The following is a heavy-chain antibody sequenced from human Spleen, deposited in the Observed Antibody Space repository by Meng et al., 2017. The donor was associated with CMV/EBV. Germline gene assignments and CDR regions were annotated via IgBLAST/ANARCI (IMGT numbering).Heavy chain of an antibody. D-gene: IGHD2/OR15-2a*01. CDR1: GYTFSSYG. CDR2: IDPSDGST. V-gene: IGHV1-46*01. Sequence: ASVKVSCKASGYTFSSYGISWVRQAPGKGLEWMGMIDPSDGSTSYAQKFQARVTMTNDTSTSTAYVELSSLRSQDTAVYYCARVAVLPFDYWGQGTLVTVSS. J-gene: IGHJ4*02. CDR3: ARVAVLPFDY.